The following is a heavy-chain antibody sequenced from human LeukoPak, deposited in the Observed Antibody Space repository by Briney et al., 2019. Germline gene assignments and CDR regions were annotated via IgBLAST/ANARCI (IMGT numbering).Heavy chain of an antibody. D-gene: IGHD3-22*01. CDR1: GFTFSDYY. J-gene: IGHJ4*02. CDR3: ARDAFYYDSSGYPYYFDY. V-gene: IGHV3-11*01. CDR2: ISSSGSTI. Sequence: GGSLRLSCAASGFTFSDYYMSWIRQAPGKGLEWVSYISSSGSTIYYADSVKGRFTISRDNAKNSLYLQMNSLRAEDTAVYYCARDAFYYDSSGYPYYFDYWGQGTLVTVSS.